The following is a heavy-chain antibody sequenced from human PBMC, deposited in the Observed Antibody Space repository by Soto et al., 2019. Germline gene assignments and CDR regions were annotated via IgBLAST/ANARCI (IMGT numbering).Heavy chain of an antibody. CDR2: IWYDGSNK. CDR3: ARVRLVGIAATGPFDI. Sequence: PGGSLRLSCAASGFTFSSYGMHWVRQAPGKGLEWVAVIWYDGSNKYYADSVKGRFTISRDNSKNTLYLQMNSLRAEDTAVYYCARVRLVGIAATGPFDIWGQGTMVTVSS. D-gene: IGHD6-13*01. J-gene: IGHJ3*02. V-gene: IGHV3-33*01. CDR1: GFTFSSYG.